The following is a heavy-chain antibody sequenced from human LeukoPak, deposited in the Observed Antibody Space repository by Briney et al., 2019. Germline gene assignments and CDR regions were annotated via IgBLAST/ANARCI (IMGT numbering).Heavy chain of an antibody. Sequence: PGGSLRLSCAASGFTFSSYEMNWVRQAPGKGLEWVSYISSSGSNIYYADSVKGRFTISRDNAKNSLYLQMNSLRAEDTAVYYCARDSYCSGGSCLPFFDYWGQGTLVTVSS. D-gene: IGHD2-15*01. CDR2: ISSSGSNI. CDR3: ARDSYCSGGSCLPFFDY. J-gene: IGHJ4*02. V-gene: IGHV3-48*03. CDR1: GFTFSSYE.